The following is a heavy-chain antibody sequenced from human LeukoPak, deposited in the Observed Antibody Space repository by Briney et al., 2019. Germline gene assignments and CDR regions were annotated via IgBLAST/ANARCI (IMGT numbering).Heavy chain of an antibody. V-gene: IGHV3-7*01. CDR3: TKSPASWKFDG. J-gene: IGHJ4*02. CDR2: IKQDGSEK. CDR1: GFTFSSCW. Sequence: GGSLRLSCAASGFTFSSCWMSWVRQAPGKGLEWVANIKQDGSEKYYVDSVKGRFTISRDNAKNSLYLQMNDLRTEDTAVYYCTKSPASWKFDGWGQGTLVTVSS. D-gene: IGHD2-2*01.